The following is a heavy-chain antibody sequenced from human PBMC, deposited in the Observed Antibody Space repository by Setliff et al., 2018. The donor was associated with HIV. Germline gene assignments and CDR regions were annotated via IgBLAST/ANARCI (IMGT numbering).Heavy chain of an antibody. CDR1: GFTFSIYA. J-gene: IGHJ4*02. Sequence: PGGSLRLSCAASGFTFSIYAMHWVRQAPGKGLEWVAVISYDGTDKYYADSVKGRFTISRDNSKNTLYLQMNSLRVEDTAVYYCAKAPSMQYYFDYWGQGTLVTVSS. CDR3: AKAPSMQYYFDY. CDR2: ISYDGTDK. D-gene: IGHD2-8*01. V-gene: IGHV3-30*04.